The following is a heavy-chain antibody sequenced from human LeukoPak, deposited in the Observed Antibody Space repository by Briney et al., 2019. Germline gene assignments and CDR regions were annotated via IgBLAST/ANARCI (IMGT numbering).Heavy chain of an antibody. J-gene: IGHJ5*02. V-gene: IGHV1-2*02. CDR1: GYTFTGYY. D-gene: IGHD2-2*01. CDR3: TRGRYCSSTACWFDP. CDR2: INPNSGGT. Sequence: ASVKVSCKASGYTFTGYYMHWVRQAPGQGLEWMGWINPNSGGTNYAQKFQGRVTMTRDTSISTAYMELSRLRSDDTAVYYCTRGRYCSSTACWFDPWGQGTLVTVSS.